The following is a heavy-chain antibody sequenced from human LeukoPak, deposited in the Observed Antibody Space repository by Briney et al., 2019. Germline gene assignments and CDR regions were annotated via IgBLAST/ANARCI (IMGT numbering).Heavy chain of an antibody. CDR3: ARHGTPLRYGSGNYYKGAPFDY. CDR2: INHSGST. Sequence: SETLSLTCAVYGGSFSGYYWSWIRQPPGKGLEWIGEINHSGSTDYNPSLKSRVTISVDTSKNQFSLKLSSVTAADTAVYYCARHGTPLRYGSGNYYKGAPFDYWGQGTLVTVSS. J-gene: IGHJ4*02. CDR1: GGSFSGYY. D-gene: IGHD3-10*01. V-gene: IGHV4-34*01.